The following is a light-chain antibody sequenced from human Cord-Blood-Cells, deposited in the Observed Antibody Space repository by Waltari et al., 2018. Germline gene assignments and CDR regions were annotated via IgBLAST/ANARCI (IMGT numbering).Light chain of an antibody. CDR2: EVS. J-gene: IGLJ3*02. Sequence: QSALTQPASVSGSPGQSITISCTGTSSEVGGYNYVSWYQQHPGKAPKLRIYEVSNRPSGVSKRFSGSKSGNTPSLTISGLQSEDEADYYCSSYTGSSTWVFGGGTKLTVL. CDR3: SSYTGSSTWV. V-gene: IGLV2-14*01. CDR1: SSEVGGYNY.